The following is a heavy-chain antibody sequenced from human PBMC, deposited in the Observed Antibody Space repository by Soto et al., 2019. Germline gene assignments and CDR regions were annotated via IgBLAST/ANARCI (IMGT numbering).Heavy chain of an antibody. CDR2: LSRSGGAT. J-gene: IGHJ5*02. D-gene: IGHD1-7*01. CDR3: SKGEMSTIRNSFDP. V-gene: IGHV3-23*01. CDR1: GFNTRFYS. Sequence: EVHLLESGGGLVQPGGSLTLSCTASGFNTRFYSMSWVRQTPGKGLEWVAALSRSGGATYYADSVRGRFTISRDASKDTLFLQMSNLRAEDTALYYCSKGEMSTIRNSFDPWGQGTLVTVSS.